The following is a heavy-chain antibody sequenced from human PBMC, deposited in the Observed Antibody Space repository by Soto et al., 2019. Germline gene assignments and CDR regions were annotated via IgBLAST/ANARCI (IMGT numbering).Heavy chain of an antibody. D-gene: IGHD5-18*01. CDR3: ARDSGMVSDYYYGMDV. J-gene: IGHJ6*02. Sequence: PSETLSLTCTVSGGSVSSGSHYWNWIRQPPGKGLEWIGYIYYTGSTNYSPSLTSRVTLSLDTSKNQFSLKLRSVTAADTAVYFCARDSGMVSDYYYGMDVWGQGTTVTVSS. CDR1: GGSVSSGSHY. CDR2: IYYTGST. V-gene: IGHV4-61*01.